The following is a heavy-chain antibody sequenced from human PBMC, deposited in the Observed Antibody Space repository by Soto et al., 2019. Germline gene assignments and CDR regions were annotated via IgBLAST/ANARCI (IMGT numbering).Heavy chain of an antibody. CDR3: AREYSYGYPGY. CDR1: GGSISSSSYY. V-gene: IGHV4-39*02. J-gene: IGHJ4*02. D-gene: IGHD5-18*01. Sequence: NPSETLSLTCTVSGGSISSSSYYWGWIRQPPGKGLEWIGSIYYSGSTYYNPSLKSRVTISVDTSKNQFSLKLSSVTAADTAVYYCAREYSYGYPGYWGQGTLVTVSS. CDR2: IYYSGST.